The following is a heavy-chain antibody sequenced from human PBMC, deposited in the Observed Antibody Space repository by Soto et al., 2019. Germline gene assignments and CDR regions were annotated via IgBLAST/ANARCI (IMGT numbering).Heavy chain of an antibody. Sequence: PGGSLRLSCAASGFAFSNNWMHWVRQAPGKGLEWISRIKSDGSSTNYADSVKGRFTISRDNAKNTLYLQMSGLGADVTAIYYCASYYYYYYMDVWGKGTTVTVSS. CDR3: ASYYYYYYMDV. J-gene: IGHJ6*03. CDR1: GFAFSNNW. V-gene: IGHV3-74*01. CDR2: IKSDGSST.